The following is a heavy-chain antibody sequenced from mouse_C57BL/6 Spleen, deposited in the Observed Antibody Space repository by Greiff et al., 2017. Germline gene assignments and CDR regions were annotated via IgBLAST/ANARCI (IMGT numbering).Heavy chain of an antibody. Sequence: VQLQQPGAELVKPGASVKLSCKASGYTFTSYWMHWVKQRPGQGLEWIGMIHPNSGSTNYNEKFKSKATLTVDKSSSTAYMQLSSLTSEDSAVYYCARYAPEYYGSGYYAMDYWGQGTSVTVSS. CDR3: ARYAPEYYGSGYYAMDY. J-gene: IGHJ4*01. V-gene: IGHV1-64*01. CDR2: IHPNSGST. D-gene: IGHD1-1*01. CDR1: GYTFTSYW.